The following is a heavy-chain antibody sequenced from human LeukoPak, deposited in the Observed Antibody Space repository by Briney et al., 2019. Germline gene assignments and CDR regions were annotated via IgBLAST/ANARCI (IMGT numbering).Heavy chain of an antibody. D-gene: IGHD2-15*01. V-gene: IGHV3-7*03. CDR2: IKLDGSEK. Sequence: GGSLRLSCAASGFSFSSHWMTWVRQALGKGLEWVANIKLDGSEKYYVDSLKCRFTISRDNTKNLLYLQTNSLRVEDTAVYYCARDHVAAVLIFDYWGQGTLVTVSS. CDR1: GFSFSSHW. CDR3: ARDHVAAVLIFDY. J-gene: IGHJ4*02.